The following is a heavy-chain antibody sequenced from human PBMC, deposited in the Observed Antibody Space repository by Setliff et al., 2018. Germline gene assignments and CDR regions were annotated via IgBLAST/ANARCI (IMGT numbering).Heavy chain of an antibody. CDR2: INHSGST. V-gene: IGHV4-34*01. CDR1: GGSYSGYY. J-gene: IGHJ4*02. CDR3: ARGYGYSSGRYRAYFDY. D-gene: IGHD6-19*01. Sequence: SETLSLTCAVYGGSYSGYYWSWIRQPPGKGLEWIGEINHSGSTNYNPSLKSRVTISVDTSKNQFSLKLSSVTAADTAVYYCARGYGYSSGRYRAYFDYWGQGTLVTVSS.